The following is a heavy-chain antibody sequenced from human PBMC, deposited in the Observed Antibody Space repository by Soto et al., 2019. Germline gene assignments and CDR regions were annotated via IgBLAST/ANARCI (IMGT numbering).Heavy chain of an antibody. CDR2: IIPIFGTA. V-gene: IGHV1-69*13. CDR1: GGTFSSYA. Sequence: ASVKVSCKASGGTFSSYAISWVRQAPGQGLEWMGGIIPIFGTANYAQKFQGRVTITADESTSTAYMELSSLRSEDTAVYYCARDRDSCGAFDIWGQGTMVTVSS. CDR3: ARDRDSCGAFDI. D-gene: IGHD5-18*01. J-gene: IGHJ3*02.